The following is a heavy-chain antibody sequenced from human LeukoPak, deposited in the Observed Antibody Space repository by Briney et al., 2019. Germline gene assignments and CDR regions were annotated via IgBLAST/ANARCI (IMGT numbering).Heavy chain of an antibody. V-gene: IGHV4-59*01. CDR1: GGSISSYY. CDR2: IYYSGST. Sequence: SETLSLTCSVSGGSISSYYWSWIRQPPGKGLEWIAYIYYSGSTNYNPSLKSRVTISVDTSKNQFSLKLSSVTAADTAVYYCARGSVAARNDAFDIWGQGTMVTVSS. CDR3: ARGSVAARNDAFDI. J-gene: IGHJ3*02. D-gene: IGHD6-6*01.